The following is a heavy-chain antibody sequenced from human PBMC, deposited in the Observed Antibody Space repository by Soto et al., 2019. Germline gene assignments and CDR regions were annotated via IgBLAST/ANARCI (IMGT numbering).Heavy chain of an antibody. CDR2: IFHSGRT. CDR3: ARWVEVSLDYFDS. D-gene: IGHD2-15*01. CDR1: GGSITNSYYY. Sequence: QVQLQESGPGLVEPSQTLSLTCTVSGGSITNSYYYWSWVRQNPGKGLEWIGHIFHSGRTYYNPSLTVRICILADTSMNQFSLNLNSVTAADTAVYYCARWVEVSLDYFDSWGQGIPVTVSS. V-gene: IGHV4-31*03. J-gene: IGHJ4*02.